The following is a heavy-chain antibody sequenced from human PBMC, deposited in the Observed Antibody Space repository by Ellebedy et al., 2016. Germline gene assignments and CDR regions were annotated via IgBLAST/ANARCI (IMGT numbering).Heavy chain of an antibody. J-gene: IGHJ4*02. D-gene: IGHD5-24*01. CDR3: ATRRDGYN. V-gene: IGHV3-7*01. CDR2: IKQDGSEK. CDR1: GFTFSSYW. Sequence: GESLKISXAASGFTFSSYWMTWVRQAPGKGLEWVANIKQDGSEKYYVDPVKGRFTISRDNAKNSLYLQMNSLRAEDTAVYYCATRRDGYNWGQGTLVTVSS.